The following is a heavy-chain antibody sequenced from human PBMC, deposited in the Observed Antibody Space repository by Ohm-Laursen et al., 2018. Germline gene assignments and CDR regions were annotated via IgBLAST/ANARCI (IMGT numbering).Heavy chain of an antibody. Sequence: SLRLPCAASGFTFSSYWMSWVRQAPGKGLEWVANIKQDGGQQYYVDSVKGRFTTSRDNAKNSLYLQMNSLRAEDTAVYYCASAYSYSTPHYLDYWGQGTLVTVSS. CDR3: ASAYSYSTPHYLDY. CDR1: GFTFSSYW. CDR2: IKQDGGQQ. D-gene: IGHD5-18*01. V-gene: IGHV3-7*01. J-gene: IGHJ4*02.